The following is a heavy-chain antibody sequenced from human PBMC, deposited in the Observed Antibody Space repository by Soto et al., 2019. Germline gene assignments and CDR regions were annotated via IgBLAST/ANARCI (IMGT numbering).Heavy chain of an antibody. D-gene: IGHD3-10*01. CDR1: GFTFSTYA. CDR3: ATGSSSVRGEISKNPTDY. V-gene: IGHV3-30-3*01. Sequence: PGGSLRLSCAASGFTFSTYAMHWVRQAPDKGLEWVAVISYDVSKAKYADSVKGRFTISRDNSKNRLSLQMNSLRAEDTAVYYCATGSSSVRGEISKNPTDYWGQGTLVTVSS. J-gene: IGHJ4*02. CDR2: ISYDVSKA.